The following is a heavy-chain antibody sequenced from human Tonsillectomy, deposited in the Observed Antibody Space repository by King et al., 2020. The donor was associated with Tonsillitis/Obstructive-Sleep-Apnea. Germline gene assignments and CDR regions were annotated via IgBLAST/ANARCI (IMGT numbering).Heavy chain of an antibody. J-gene: IGHJ6*03. CDR1: GFTFSSYA. D-gene: IGHD3-3*01. Sequence: VQLVESGGGVVQPGRSLRLSCAASGFTFSSYAMHWVRQAPGKGLEWVAIISYDGNNKYYADSVKGRFTISRDNSKNTLYLQMNSLRADDTAVYYCARGDDFWSGDYGSRVGDYYYMDVWGKGSTVIVSS. V-gene: IGHV3-30*04. CDR2: ISYDGNNK. CDR3: ARGDDFWSGDYGSRVGDYYYMDV.